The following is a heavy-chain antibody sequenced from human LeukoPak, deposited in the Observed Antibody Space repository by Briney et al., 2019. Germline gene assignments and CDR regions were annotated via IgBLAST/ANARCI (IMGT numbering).Heavy chain of an antibody. J-gene: IGHJ4*02. CDR1: GGSISSSGYY. CDR2: IYYSGST. CDR3: ATLAVAATFDH. V-gene: IGHV4-39*01. Sequence: SETLSLTCTVSGGSISSSGYYWGWSRQPPGKGLEWIGSIYYSGSTYYNPSLKSRVTISVDTSKNQFSLKVSSVTAADTAVYYCATLAVAATFDHWCQGTLVTVSS. D-gene: IGHD6-19*01.